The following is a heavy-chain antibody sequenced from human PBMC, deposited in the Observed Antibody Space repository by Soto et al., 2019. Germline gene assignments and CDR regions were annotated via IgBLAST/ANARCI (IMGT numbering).Heavy chain of an antibody. Sequence: SETLSLTCTVSGGSIGGSTYYWGWIRQPPGKGLEWIGYIYYNGSTNYSPSLKSRVTISVDTSKNQFSLKLTSVTAADTAMYYCARHVAEMAPLGYWGQGTLVTVSS. CDR1: GGSIGGSTYY. CDR3: ARHVAEMAPLGY. D-gene: IGHD3-10*02. V-gene: IGHV4-61*05. J-gene: IGHJ4*02. CDR2: IYYNGST.